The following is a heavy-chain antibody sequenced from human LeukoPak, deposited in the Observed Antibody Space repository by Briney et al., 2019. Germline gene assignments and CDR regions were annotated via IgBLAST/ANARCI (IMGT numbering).Heavy chain of an antibody. CDR2: IYYSGST. CDR3: ARLQRITMIVVDP. CDR1: GGSISSSIYY. J-gene: IGHJ5*02. D-gene: IGHD3-22*01. V-gene: IGHV4-39*01. Sequence: SETLSLTCTVSGGSISSSIYYWGWIRQPPGKWLEWIGSIYYSGSTYCNPSLKSRVTISVDTSKNQFSLKLSSVTAADTAVYYCARLQRITMIVVDPWGQGTLVTVSS.